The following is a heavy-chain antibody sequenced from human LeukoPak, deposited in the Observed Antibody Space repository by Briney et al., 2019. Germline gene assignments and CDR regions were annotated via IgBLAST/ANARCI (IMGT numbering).Heavy chain of an antibody. J-gene: IGHJ4*02. CDR3: TRRRWSSSSVIGY. V-gene: IGHV4-34*01. CDR1: SGSLSGYY. Sequence: PSETLSLTCGVNSGSLSGYYWSWIRQTPNNELECIGEINHSGSTNYNPSLKSRVTISVDTSKNQFYLTLNSLTAADTAVYYCTRRRWSSSSVIGYWGRGTRVTVSS. D-gene: IGHD6-6*01. CDR2: INHSGST.